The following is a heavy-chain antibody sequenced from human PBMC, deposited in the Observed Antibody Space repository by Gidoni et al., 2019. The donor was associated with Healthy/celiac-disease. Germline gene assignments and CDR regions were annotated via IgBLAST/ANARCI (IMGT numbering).Heavy chain of an antibody. Sequence: QVQLVQSGAEVKKPGASVKVSCTASGYTFTSYAMHWVRQAPGQRLEWMGWINAGNGNTKYSQKFQGRVTITRDTSASTAYMELSSLRSEDTAVYYCARVGPCSSTSCYVYYYYYGMDVWGQGTTVTVSS. CDR2: INAGNGNT. D-gene: IGHD2-2*01. CDR1: GYTFTSYA. CDR3: ARVGPCSSTSCYVYYYYYGMDV. V-gene: IGHV1-3*01. J-gene: IGHJ6*02.